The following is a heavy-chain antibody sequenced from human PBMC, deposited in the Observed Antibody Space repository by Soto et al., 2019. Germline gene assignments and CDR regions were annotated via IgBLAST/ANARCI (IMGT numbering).Heavy chain of an antibody. CDR1: GGSIRGSSYY. D-gene: IGHD3-22*01. V-gene: IGHV4-39*01. J-gene: IGHJ4*02. Sequence: SETLSLTCTVSGGSIRGSSYYWGWIRQPPGKGLEWIASIYYTGSTFYNPSLKGRVTITVNPDTSKNQFSLQLNSVTPEDTAVYYCARSGPGGYIDYWGQGTLVTVSS. CDR3: ARSGPGGYIDY. CDR2: IYYTGST.